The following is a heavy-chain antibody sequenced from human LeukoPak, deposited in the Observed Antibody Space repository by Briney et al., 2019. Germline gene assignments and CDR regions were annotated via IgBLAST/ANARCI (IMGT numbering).Heavy chain of an antibody. CDR3: ASTYYDILTGYGSQFDY. V-gene: IGHV4-61*02. CDR1: GGSISSGSYY. Sequence: SETLSLTCTVSGGSISSGSYYWSWIRQPAGKGLEWIGRIYTSGSTNYNPSLKSRVTISVDTSKNQFSLKLSSVTAADTAVYYCASTYYDILTGYGSQFDYWGQGTLVTVSS. J-gene: IGHJ4*02. CDR2: IYTSGST. D-gene: IGHD3-9*01.